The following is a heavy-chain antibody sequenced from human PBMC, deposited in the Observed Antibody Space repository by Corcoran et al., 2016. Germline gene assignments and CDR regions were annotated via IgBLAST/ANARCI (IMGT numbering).Heavy chain of an antibody. D-gene: IGHD3-9*01. CDR3: AVLRYFDWPPASPAEFFQH. Sequence: QVQLVQSGAEVKKPGASVKVSCKASGYTFTSYAMHWVRQAPGQRLEWMGWINAGNGNTKYSQKFQGRVTITRDTSASTAYMELSSLRSEDPAGKYAAVLRYFDWPPASPAEFFQHWGQGTLFTVSS. CDR1: GYTFTSYA. V-gene: IGHV1-3*01. CDR2: INAGNGNT. J-gene: IGHJ1*01.